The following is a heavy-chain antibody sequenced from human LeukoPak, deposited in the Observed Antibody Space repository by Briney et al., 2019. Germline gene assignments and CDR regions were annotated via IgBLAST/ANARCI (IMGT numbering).Heavy chain of an antibody. D-gene: IGHD2-2*02. CDR1: GYTFTSYD. Sequence: ASVKVSCKASGYTFTSYDINWVRQATGQGLEWMGWMNPNSGNTGYAQKFRGRVTMTRNTSISTAYMELSSLRSEDTAVYYCASGGRYCSSTSCYIWFDPWGQGTLVTVSS. J-gene: IGHJ5*02. CDR3: ASGGRYCSSTSCYIWFDP. CDR2: MNPNSGNT. V-gene: IGHV1-8*01.